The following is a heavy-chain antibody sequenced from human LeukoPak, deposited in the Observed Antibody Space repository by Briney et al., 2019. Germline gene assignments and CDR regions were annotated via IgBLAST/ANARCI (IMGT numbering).Heavy chain of an antibody. Sequence: GGSLRLSCAVSGITLSNYGMSWVRQAPGKGLEWVAGLSGSGGGTNYADSVQGRFTISRDNPKNTPYLQMNSLRAEDTAVYFCAKRGVVIRVFLVGFHKEAYYFDSWGQGALVTVSS. CDR2: LSGSGGGT. V-gene: IGHV3-23*01. CDR1: GITLSNYG. CDR3: AKRGVVIRVFLVGFHKEAYYFDS. D-gene: IGHD3-10*01. J-gene: IGHJ4*02.